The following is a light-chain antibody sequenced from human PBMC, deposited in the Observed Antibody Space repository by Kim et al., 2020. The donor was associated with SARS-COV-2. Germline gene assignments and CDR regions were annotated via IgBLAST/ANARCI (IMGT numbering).Light chain of an antibody. CDR2: AAS. CDR3: QQSYSTPFT. CDR1: QSISSH. Sequence: DIQMTQSPSSLSASVGDRVTITCRASQSISSHLNWYQQKPGKAPKLLIYAASSLQSGVPSRFSGSGSGTDFTLTISSLQPEDFATYYCQQSYSTPFTFGGGTKLEIK. J-gene: IGKJ4*01. V-gene: IGKV1-39*01.